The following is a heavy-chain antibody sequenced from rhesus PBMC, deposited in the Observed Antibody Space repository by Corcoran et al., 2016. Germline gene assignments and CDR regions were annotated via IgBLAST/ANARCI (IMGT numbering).Heavy chain of an antibody. V-gene: IGHV4-127*01. D-gene: IGHD1-44*02. J-gene: IGHJ1*01. Sequence: QVQLQESGPGLVKPSETLSLTCAVSGYSLSRCFGWRWIRPPPGPGLGWIGYIGGSRGRTNYNPALKSRVTISKDTSKNQFSLKLSSVTAADTAVYYCARTRLVGANIYFEFWGQGALVTVSS. CDR2: IGGSRGRT. CDR1: GYSLSRCFG. CDR3: ARTRLVGANIYFEF.